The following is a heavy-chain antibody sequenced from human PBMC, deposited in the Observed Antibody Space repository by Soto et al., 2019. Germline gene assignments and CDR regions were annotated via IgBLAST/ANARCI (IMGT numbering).Heavy chain of an antibody. CDR1: GYSFTSLD. Sequence: QVQLVQSGAEVREPGASVKVSCTASGYSFTSLDINRVRQTTGQGLEWMGWMQPSSGRTGYAQKFQGRVTMTRDTSINTAYMELSSLTSDDTAFYYCARGVTAGVDYWGQGTLVTFSA. J-gene: IGHJ4*02. V-gene: IGHV1-8*01. CDR3: ARGVTAGVDY. D-gene: IGHD1-26*01. CDR2: MQPSSGRT.